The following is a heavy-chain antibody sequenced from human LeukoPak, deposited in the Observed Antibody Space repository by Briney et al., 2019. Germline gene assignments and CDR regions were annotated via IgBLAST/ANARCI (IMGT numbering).Heavy chain of an antibody. D-gene: IGHD2-8*01. J-gene: IGHJ4*02. CDR3: ARDGGLGYCTNGVCYLY. CDR1: GGTFSSYA. Sequence: SVKVSCKASGGTFSSYAISWVRQAPGQGLEWMGRIIPILGIANYAQKFQGGVTITADKSTSTAYMELSSLRSEDTAVYYCARDGGLGYCTNGVCYLYWGQGTLVTVSS. CDR2: IIPILGIA. V-gene: IGHV1-69*04.